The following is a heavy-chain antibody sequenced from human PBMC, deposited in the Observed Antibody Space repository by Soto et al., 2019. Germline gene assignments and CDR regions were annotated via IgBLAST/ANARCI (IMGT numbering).Heavy chain of an antibody. Sequence: EVQLVESGGGLVQPGGSLKLSCAASGFSFSASAMHWVRQASGKGLEWVGRIRSKSNSYATAYAASVEGRFTISRDDSKNTAYLQMNSLKSEDTAAYYCTRHTADYWGQGTLVTVSS. CDR1: GFSFSASA. J-gene: IGHJ4*02. V-gene: IGHV3-73*01. CDR3: TRHTADY. CDR2: IRSKSNSYAT.